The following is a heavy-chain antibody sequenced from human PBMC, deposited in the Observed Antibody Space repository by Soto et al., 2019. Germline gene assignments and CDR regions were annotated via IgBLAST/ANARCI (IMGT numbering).Heavy chain of an antibody. CDR1: GYSFTSYW. Sequence: LGESLKISCKGSGYSFTSYWITWVRQMPGKGLEWMGRIDPSDSFTNYSPSFQGHVTISVDKSISTAYVQWSSLKASDTAIYYCVRHGEWLANYFDNWGQGTLVTVYS. J-gene: IGHJ4*02. D-gene: IGHD6-19*01. V-gene: IGHV5-10-1*01. CDR2: IDPSDSFT. CDR3: VRHGEWLANYFDN.